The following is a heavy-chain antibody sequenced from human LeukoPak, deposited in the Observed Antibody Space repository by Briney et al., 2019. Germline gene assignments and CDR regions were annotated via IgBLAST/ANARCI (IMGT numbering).Heavy chain of an antibody. V-gene: IGHV4-59*08. CDR2: IYNTGRT. Sequence: SETLSLTCSVSGGSITNYYWSWIRQSPGKGLEWIGFIYNTGRTNYNPSLQSRVTMSVDTSKNQFSLKLSSVTAADTAVYYCARQGELAIDYWGQGTLVTVSS. J-gene: IGHJ4*02. CDR1: GGSITNYY. D-gene: IGHD1-26*01. CDR3: ARQGELAIDY.